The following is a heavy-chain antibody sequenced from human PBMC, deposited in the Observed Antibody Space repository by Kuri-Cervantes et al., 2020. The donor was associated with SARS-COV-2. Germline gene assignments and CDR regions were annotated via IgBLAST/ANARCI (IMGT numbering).Heavy chain of an antibody. CDR2: INHSGST. D-gene: IGHD2-21*01. Sequence: GSLRLSCAVYGGSFSGYYWSWIRQPPGKGLEWIGEINHSGSTYYNPSLKSRVTISVDTSKNQFSLKLSSVTAADTAVDYCARGLSGVDWGQGTLVTVSS. V-gene: IGHV4-34*01. CDR1: GGSFSGYY. J-gene: IGHJ4*02. CDR3: ARGLSGVD.